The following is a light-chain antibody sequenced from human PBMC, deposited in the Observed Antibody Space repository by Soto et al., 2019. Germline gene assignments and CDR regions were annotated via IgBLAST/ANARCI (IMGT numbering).Light chain of an antibody. V-gene: IGLV1-51*02. CDR2: ENN. CDR3: GTWDSSLSAYV. Sequence: QSVLPQPPSVSAAPGQKVTISCSGNSSHIGNNYVSWYQQLPGTAPKLLIYENNKRPSGIPDRFSGSKSGTSATLGITGLQTGDEADYYCGTWDSSLSAYVFGTGTKVTVL. CDR1: SSHIGNNY. J-gene: IGLJ1*01.